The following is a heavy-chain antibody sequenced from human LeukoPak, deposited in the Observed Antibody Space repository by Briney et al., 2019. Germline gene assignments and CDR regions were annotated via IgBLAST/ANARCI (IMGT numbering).Heavy chain of an antibody. D-gene: IGHD4-17*01. V-gene: IGHV3-23*01. CDR1: GLTFSNYA. CDR3: AKDPNGDYIGAFDV. CDR2: ITGSGGWT. J-gene: IGHJ3*01. Sequence: GSLRLSCAASGLTFSNYAMMWLRQAPGKGLEWVSAITGSGGWTLYADSVKGRFTISRDNSKNTLYLEMSSLRVEDTAVYYCAKDPNGDYIGAFDVWGQGTMVTVSS.